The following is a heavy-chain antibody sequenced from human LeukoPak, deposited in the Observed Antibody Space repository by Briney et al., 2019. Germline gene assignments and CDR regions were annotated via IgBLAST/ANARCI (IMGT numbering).Heavy chain of an antibody. D-gene: IGHD3-10*02. CDR1: GYTFTSYG. CDR2: ISAYNGNT. Sequence: ASVKVSCKASGYTFTSYGISWVRQAPGQGLEWMGWISAYNGNTNYAQKLQGRVTMTTDTSTSTAYMELRSLRTDDTAVYYCARDMLSNGLFDYWGQGTLVTVSS. V-gene: IGHV1-18*01. J-gene: IGHJ4*02. CDR3: ARDMLSNGLFDY.